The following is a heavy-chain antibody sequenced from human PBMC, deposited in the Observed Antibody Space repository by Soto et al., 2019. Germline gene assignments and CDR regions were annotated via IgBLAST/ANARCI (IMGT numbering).Heavy chain of an antibody. V-gene: IGHV3-74*01. D-gene: IGHD2-21*02. CDR3: ARSPVVAYCGGDCYSEYFQH. CDR1: GFTFSSYW. J-gene: IGHJ1*01. Sequence: GGSLRLSCAASGFTFSSYWMHWVRQAPGKGLVWVSRINSDGSSTSYADSVKGRFTISRDNAKNTVYLQMNSLRAEDTAVYYCARSPVVAYCGGDCYSEYFQHWGQGPLVTVSS. CDR2: INSDGSST.